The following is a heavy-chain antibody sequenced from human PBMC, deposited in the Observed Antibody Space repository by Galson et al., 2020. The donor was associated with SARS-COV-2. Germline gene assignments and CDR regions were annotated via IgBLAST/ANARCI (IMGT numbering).Heavy chain of an antibody. D-gene: IGHD1-7*01. CDR3: ARDIGLGVGWNYAETGDV. Sequence: GGSLRLSCAASGFTVSSNYMSWVRQAPGKGLEWVSVIYSGGSTYYADSVKGRCTISRDNSKNTLYLQMNSLRAEDTAVYYCARDIGLGVGWNYAETGDVWGQGTTVTVSS. CDR1: GFTVSSNY. V-gene: IGHV3-53*01. CDR2: IYSGGST. J-gene: IGHJ6*02.